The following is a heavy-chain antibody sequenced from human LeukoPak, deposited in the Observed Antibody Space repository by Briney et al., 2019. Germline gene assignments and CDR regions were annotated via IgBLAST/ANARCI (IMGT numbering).Heavy chain of an antibody. CDR3: ARDRRGTMPTPYYYMDV. CDR1: GFTFSSYS. J-gene: IGHJ6*03. V-gene: IGHV3-48*01. Sequence: PGGSLRLSCAASGFTFSSYSMNWVRQAPGKGLEWVSYISSSSSTIYYADSVKGRFTISRDNAKNSLYLQMNSLRAEDTAVYYCARDRRGTMPTPYYYMDVWGKGTTVTVSS. D-gene: IGHD2-2*01. CDR2: ISSSSSTI.